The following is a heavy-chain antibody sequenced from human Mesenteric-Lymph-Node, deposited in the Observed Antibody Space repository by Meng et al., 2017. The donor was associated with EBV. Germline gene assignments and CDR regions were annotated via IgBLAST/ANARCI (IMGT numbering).Heavy chain of an antibody. Sequence: QVQLQQSGPGLVKSSXXLSLTXVISGDSVSSSSAAWTWIRQSPSRGLEWLGRTYYRSKWYNDYAVFVKSRITINPDTSKNQFSLQLNPVTPEDTAVYYCARGATSVFDLWGRGTLCTVSS. J-gene: IGHJ2*01. CDR3: ARGATSVFDL. CDR2: TYYRSKWYN. V-gene: IGHV6-1*01. CDR1: GDSVSSSSAA.